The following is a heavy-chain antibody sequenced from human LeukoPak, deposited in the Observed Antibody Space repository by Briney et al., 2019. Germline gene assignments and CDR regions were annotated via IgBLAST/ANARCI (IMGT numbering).Heavy chain of an antibody. D-gene: IGHD3-16*02. V-gene: IGHV1-2*06. CDR1: GYTFTGYY. CDR3: ARDGGGITFGGVIVRPDY. Sequence: ASVKVSCKASGYTFTGYYMHWVRQAPGQGHKWMGRINPNSGGTNYAQKFQGRVTITRDTSISKAYMELSRLRSDDTAVYYCARDGGGITFGGVIVRPDYWGQGTLVTVSS. J-gene: IGHJ4*02. CDR2: INPNSGGT.